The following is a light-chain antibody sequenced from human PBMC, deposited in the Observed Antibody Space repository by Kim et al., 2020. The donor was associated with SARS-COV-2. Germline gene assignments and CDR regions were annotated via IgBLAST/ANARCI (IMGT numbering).Light chain of an antibody. Sequence: EIVMTQSPATLSVSPGERAALSCRASQSVNTKLAWYQQKPGQAPRLLIYGASTRATGIPATFSGSGSGTEFTLTISSLQSEDFALYYCQQYNDWPLTFGGGTKLEI. CDR3: QQYNDWPLT. V-gene: IGKV3-15*01. J-gene: IGKJ4*01. CDR1: QSVNTK. CDR2: GAS.